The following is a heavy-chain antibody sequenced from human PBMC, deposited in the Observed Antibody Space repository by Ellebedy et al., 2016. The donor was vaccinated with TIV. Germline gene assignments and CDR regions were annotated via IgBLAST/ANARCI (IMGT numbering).Heavy chain of an antibody. V-gene: IGHV3-72*01. J-gene: IGHJ6*02. D-gene: IGHD6-19*01. Sequence: AWIRQPPGKGLEWVARSRNKANSYSTEYAASVKGRFTVSRDDSKNSVFLQMNSLKTEDTAVYYCARHPSVAGPGDVWGQGTTVTVSS. CDR3: ARHPSVAGPGDV. CDR2: SRNKANSYST.